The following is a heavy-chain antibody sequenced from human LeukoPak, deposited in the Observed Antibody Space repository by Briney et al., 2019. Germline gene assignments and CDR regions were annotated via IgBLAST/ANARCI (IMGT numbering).Heavy chain of an antibody. J-gene: IGHJ5*02. D-gene: IGHD6-13*01. V-gene: IGHV4-34*01. CDR1: GGSFSGYY. CDR3: ARGDSSSWLYNWFDP. CDR2: INHSGST. Sequence: SETLSLTCAVYGGSFSGYYWSWIRQPPGKGLEWIGEINHSGSTNYNPSLKSRVTISVDTSKNQFSLKLSSVTAADTAVYYCARGDSSSWLYNWFDPWGQGTLVTVSS.